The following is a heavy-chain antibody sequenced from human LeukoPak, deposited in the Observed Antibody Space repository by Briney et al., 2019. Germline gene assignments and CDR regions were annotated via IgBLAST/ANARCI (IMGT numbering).Heavy chain of an antibody. D-gene: IGHD3-3*01. CDR3: TTEITIFGVVITTDY. J-gene: IGHJ4*02. Sequence: PGGSLRLSCAASGFTFSNAWMSWVRQAPGKGLEWVGRIKSKTDGGTTDYAAPVKGRFTISRDDSKNTLYLQMNSLKTEDTAVYYCTTEITIFGVVITTDYWGQGTLVTVSS. CDR1: GFTFSNAW. CDR2: IKSKTDGGTT. V-gene: IGHV3-15*01.